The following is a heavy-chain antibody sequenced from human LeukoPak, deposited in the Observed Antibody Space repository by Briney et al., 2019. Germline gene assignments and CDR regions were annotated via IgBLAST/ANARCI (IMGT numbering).Heavy chain of an antibody. J-gene: IGHJ4*02. CDR1: GFTFSSYS. D-gene: IGHD6-6*01. CDR2: ISSSSSYI. CDR3: ARSIAARQPRFDY. V-gene: IGHV3-21*01. Sequence: GGSLRLSCAASGFTFSSYSMNWVRQAPGKGLEWVSSISSSSSYIYYADSVKGRFTISRDNAKNSLYLQMNSLRAEDTAVYYCARSIAARQPRFDYWGQGTLVTVSS.